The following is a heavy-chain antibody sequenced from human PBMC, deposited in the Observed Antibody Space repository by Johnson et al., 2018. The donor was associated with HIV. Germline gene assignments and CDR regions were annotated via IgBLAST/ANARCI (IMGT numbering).Heavy chain of an antibody. Sequence: MLLVESGGDLVQPGGSLRLSCAASGFSVSTSYMTWVRQAPGKGLEWVSVIFSDGNTYNADSVKGLFTISRDNSKNTLYLQMNSLRAEDTAVYYCAKDLDSSSWGAFDIWGQGTMVTVSS. V-gene: IGHV3-66*02. D-gene: IGHD6-6*01. CDR1: GFSVSTSY. J-gene: IGHJ3*02. CDR2: IFSDGNT. CDR3: AKDLDSSSWGAFDI.